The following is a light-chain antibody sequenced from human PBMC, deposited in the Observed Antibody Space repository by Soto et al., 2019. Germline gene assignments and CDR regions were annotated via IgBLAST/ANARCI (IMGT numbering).Light chain of an antibody. CDR3: QQFNKWPIT. J-gene: IGKJ5*01. CDR1: QSVSSN. CDR2: DAS. Sequence: ETVMTQSPATLSVSPGERATLSCRASQSVSSNLAWYQQKPGQAPRLLIYDASTRATGIPARFSGSGSGTEFTLTINSLQSEDFAVYFCQQFNKWPITFGQGTRLEIK. V-gene: IGKV3-15*01.